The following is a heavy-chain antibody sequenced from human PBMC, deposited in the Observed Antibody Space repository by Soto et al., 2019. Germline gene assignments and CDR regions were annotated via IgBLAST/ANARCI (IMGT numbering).Heavy chain of an antibody. Sequence: SETLSLTCAVYGGSFSDYYWSWILQPPGKGLEWIGEINHSGSTNYNPSLKSRVTISVDTSKKQFSLKLSSVIAADTAVYYCARGQWLDNYWGQGTLVTVSS. J-gene: IGHJ4*02. CDR2: INHSGST. CDR3: ARGQWLDNY. V-gene: IGHV4-34*01. CDR1: GGSFSDYY. D-gene: IGHD6-19*01.